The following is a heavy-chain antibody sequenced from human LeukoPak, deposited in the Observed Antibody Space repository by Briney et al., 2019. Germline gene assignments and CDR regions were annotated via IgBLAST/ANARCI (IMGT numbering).Heavy chain of an antibody. J-gene: IGHJ5*02. CDR1: GGSISSHY. D-gene: IGHD3-3*01. V-gene: IGHV4-4*09. Sequence: SETLSLTCTVSGGSISSHYLSWIRQPPGRGLEWIGYIYTSGTTKYNPSLGGRLTMSVDTYNSRFFLKLSSVTAADTAVYYCARHGDFWGGRSWFDPWGQGTLVTVSS. CDR2: IYTSGTT. CDR3: ARHGDFWGGRSWFDP.